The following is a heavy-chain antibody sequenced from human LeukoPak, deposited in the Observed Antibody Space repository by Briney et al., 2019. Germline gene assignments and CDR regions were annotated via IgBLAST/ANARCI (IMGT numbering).Heavy chain of an antibody. J-gene: IGHJ4*02. D-gene: IGHD3-10*01. V-gene: IGHV4-4*07. CDR1: GGSISSYY. CDR2: IYTSGST. Sequence: SETLSLTCTVSGGSISSYYWSWIRQPAGKGLEWIGRIYTSGSTNYNPSLKSRVTISVDTSKNQFSLKLSSVTAADTAVYYCARSDYYGSGSYYNVGLFDYWGQGTLVTVSS. CDR3: ARSDYYGSGSYYNVGLFDY.